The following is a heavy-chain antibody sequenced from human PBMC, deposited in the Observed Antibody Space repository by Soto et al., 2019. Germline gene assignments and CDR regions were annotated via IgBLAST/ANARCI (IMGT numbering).Heavy chain of an antibody. CDR2: VSGSGGAT. J-gene: IGHJ4*02. CDR3: AKDAIMVSSSYNYFDF. Sequence: PGVSLRLSCTASGFFFTSYAMNWVRQPPGKGLEWVSGVSGSGGATSYADSVKGRFTVSRDNSKNTLYLQMNSLRAEDTAVYFCAKDAIMVSSSYNYFDFWGQGTLVTVSS. V-gene: IGHV3-23*01. D-gene: IGHD6-13*01. CDR1: GFFFTSYA.